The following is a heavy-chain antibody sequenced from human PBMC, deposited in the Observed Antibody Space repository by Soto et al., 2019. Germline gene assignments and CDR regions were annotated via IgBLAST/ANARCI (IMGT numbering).Heavy chain of an antibody. Sequence: GGSLRLSCAASGFTFSNYNMNWVRQAPGKGLEWVSSISSGSSSIYYADSVKGRFTISRDNAKNSLYLHMNSLRAEDTAVYYCARDPQWPLTYWGQGTLVTAPQ. J-gene: IGHJ4*02. CDR3: ARDPQWPLTY. CDR1: GFTFSNYN. V-gene: IGHV3-21*01. D-gene: IGHD6-19*01. CDR2: ISSGSSSI.